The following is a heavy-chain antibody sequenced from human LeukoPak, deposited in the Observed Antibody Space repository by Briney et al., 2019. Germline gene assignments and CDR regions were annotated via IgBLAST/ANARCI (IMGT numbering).Heavy chain of an antibody. CDR2: MNPNSGNT. Sequence: ASVKVSCKPSGYTFTSYDINWVRQATGQGIEWVEWMNPNSGNTGYAQKFQGRDTMTRNTSISTAYMELSSLRSEDTAVYYCARGSTKGYSSGWGQGTLVAVSS. J-gene: IGHJ4*02. D-gene: IGHD6-19*01. V-gene: IGHV1-8*01. CDR1: GYTFTSYD. CDR3: ARGSTKGYSSG.